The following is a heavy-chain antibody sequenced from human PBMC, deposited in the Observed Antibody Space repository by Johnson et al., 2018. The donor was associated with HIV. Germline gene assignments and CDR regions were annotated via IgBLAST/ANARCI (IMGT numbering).Heavy chain of an antibody. CDR2: INWNGGST. CDR3: ARGFSSSSSSWKGAFDI. CDR1: EFIFGMFS. J-gene: IGHJ3*02. D-gene: IGHD6-13*01. Sequence: VQLVESGGGLIQPGGSLRLSCATYEFIFGMFSMRWVRQAPGRGLEWVSGINWNGGSTGYADSVKGRFTISRDNAKNSLYLQMNSLRAEDTALYYCARGFSSSSSSWKGAFDIWGQGTMVTVSS. V-gene: IGHV3-20*04.